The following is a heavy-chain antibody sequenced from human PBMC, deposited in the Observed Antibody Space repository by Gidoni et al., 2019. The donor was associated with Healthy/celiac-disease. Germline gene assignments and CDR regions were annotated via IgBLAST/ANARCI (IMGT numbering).Heavy chain of an antibody. CDR1: GVSISSCAYY. D-gene: IGHD2-2*01. V-gene: IGHV4-31*03. Sequence: QVQLQESGPRLVKPSQTLSITCTVSGVSISSCAYYWSWIRQHPGTGLEWIGYIEYRGSTYYNPSLKSRVTISVDTSKNQFSLKLSSVTAADTAVYYCARVKVLGYCSSTSCLFDLWGRGTLVTVSS. J-gene: IGHJ2*01. CDR2: IEYRGST. CDR3: ARVKVLGYCSSTSCLFDL.